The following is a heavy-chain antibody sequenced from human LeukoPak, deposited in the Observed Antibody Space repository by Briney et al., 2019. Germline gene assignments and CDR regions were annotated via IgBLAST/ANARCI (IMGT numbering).Heavy chain of an antibody. CDR2: MNPNSGNV. V-gene: IGHV1-8*03. D-gene: IGHD3-3*01. CDR3: ARGPSCDLWRGSDYSYYYMDV. CDR1: GYTFTNYD. J-gene: IGHJ6*03. Sequence: ASVKVSCKASGYTFTNYDINWVRQATGQGLEYMGWMNPNSGNVGFAQKFQGRVTITRNTSKSTAYMEMSGLRSEDTAVYYCARGPSCDLWRGSDYSYYYMDVWGKGTTVTVSS.